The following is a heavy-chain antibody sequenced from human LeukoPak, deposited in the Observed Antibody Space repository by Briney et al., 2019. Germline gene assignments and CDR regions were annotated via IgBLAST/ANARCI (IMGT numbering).Heavy chain of an antibody. J-gene: IGHJ6*02. D-gene: IGHD1-1*01. CDR2: IYYSGST. CDR1: GGSTSSYY. Sequence: PSETLSLTCTVSGGSTSSYYWSWIRQPPGKGLEWIGYIYYSGSTNYSPSLKSRVTISVDTSKNQFSLKLSSVTAADTAVYYCARLHGERQTYYYGMDVWGQGTTVTVSS. CDR3: ARLHGERQTYYYGMDV. V-gene: IGHV4-59*01.